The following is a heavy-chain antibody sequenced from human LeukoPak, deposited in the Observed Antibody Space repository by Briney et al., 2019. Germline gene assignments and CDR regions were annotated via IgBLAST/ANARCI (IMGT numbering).Heavy chain of an antibody. J-gene: IGHJ4*02. D-gene: IGHD3-10*01. Sequence: PGGSLRLSCAASGFTFSSYWMSWVRQAPGKGLEWVANIKQDGSEKYYVDSVKGRFTISRDNAKNSLYLQMNSLRAEDTAVYYCARVPAFYGSGNDYWGQGTLVTVSS. CDR1: GFTFSSYW. V-gene: IGHV3-7*01. CDR3: ARVPAFYGSGNDY. CDR2: IKQDGSEK.